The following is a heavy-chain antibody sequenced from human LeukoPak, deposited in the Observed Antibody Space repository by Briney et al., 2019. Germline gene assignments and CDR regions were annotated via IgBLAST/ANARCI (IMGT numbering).Heavy chain of an antibody. CDR1: GGTFSSYA. D-gene: IGHD5-18*01. V-gene: IGHV1-69*05. J-gene: IGHJ4*02. Sequence: SVKVSCKASGGTFSSYAISWVRQAPGQGLEWMGGIIPIFGTANYAQKFQGRVTITTDESTSTAYMELSSLRSEDTAVYYCARGVPDTAMVFDYWGQGTLVTVSS. CDR2: IIPIFGTA. CDR3: ARGVPDTAMVFDY.